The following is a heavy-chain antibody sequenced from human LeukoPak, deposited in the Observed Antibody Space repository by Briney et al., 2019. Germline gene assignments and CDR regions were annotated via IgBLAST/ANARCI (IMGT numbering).Heavy chain of an antibody. CDR3: ARDPRDCSGGSCQY. D-gene: IGHD2-15*01. J-gene: IGHJ4*02. V-gene: IGHV1-2*06. Sequence: GASVKVSCKASGYTFTGYYMHWVRQAPGQGLEWMGRINPNSGGTNYAQKFQGRVTMTRDTSISTAYMELSRLRSDDTAVYYCARDPRDCSGGSCQYWGQGTLVAVSS. CDR1: GYTFTGYY. CDR2: INPNSGGT.